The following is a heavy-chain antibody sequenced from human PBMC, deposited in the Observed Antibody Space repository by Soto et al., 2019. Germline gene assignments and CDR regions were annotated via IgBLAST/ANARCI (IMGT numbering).Heavy chain of an antibody. J-gene: IGHJ5*02. CDR1: GGSIVTTSYY. Sequence: TLSLTCTVSGGSIVTTSYYWGWIRQPPGKGLEWVGSISYSGNTYYNPFLKSRVAISIDTSKNQFSLKLSSVTAADTALYYCARPRYFDWLAQEFNWFDPWGQG. V-gene: IGHV4-39*01. CDR2: ISYSGNT. CDR3: ARPRYFDWLAQEFNWFDP. D-gene: IGHD3-9*01.